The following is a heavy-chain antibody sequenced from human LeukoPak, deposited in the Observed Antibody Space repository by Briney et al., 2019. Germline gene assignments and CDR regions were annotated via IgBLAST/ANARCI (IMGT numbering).Heavy chain of an antibody. CDR1: GFTFSSYS. CDR2: ITASGTAM. D-gene: IGHD2-2*01. CDR3: ARDSPGIVVVPAATVDYYGMDV. Sequence: GGSLRLSCAASGFTFSSYSMNWVRQAPGKGLEWVSHITASGTAMFYADSVKGRFTISRDNAKNSLYLQMNSLRDEDTAVYYCARDSPGIVVVPAATVDYYGMDVWGQGTTVTVSS. V-gene: IGHV3-48*02. J-gene: IGHJ6*02.